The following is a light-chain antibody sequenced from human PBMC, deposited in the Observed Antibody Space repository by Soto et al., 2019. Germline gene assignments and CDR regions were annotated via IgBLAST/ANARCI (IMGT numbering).Light chain of an antibody. CDR1: QGISSY. Sequence: AIRMTQSPSSFSASTGDRVTITCRASQGISSYLAWYQQKPGKAPKLLIYAASTLQSGVPSRFSGSGSGPDFPLTISCLQSEDFTTYYCQQYYIYPWTFGQGTKVEIK. J-gene: IGKJ1*01. CDR3: QQYYIYPWT. CDR2: AAS. V-gene: IGKV1-8*01.